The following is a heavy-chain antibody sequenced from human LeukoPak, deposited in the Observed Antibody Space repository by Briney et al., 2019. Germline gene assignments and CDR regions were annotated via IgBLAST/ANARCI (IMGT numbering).Heavy chain of an antibody. CDR3: ARPRGAAAGTFGFDP. V-gene: IGHV3-30*03. CDR1: GFTFTSYV. CDR2: ISYDGSNK. J-gene: IGHJ5*02. D-gene: IGHD6-13*01. Sequence: GGSLRLSCAASGFTFTSYVMHWVRQAPGRGLQWVALISYDGSNKYYADSVKGRFTISRDNSKNTLYLQMNSLRAEDTAVYYCARPRGAAAGTFGFDPWGQGTLVTVSS.